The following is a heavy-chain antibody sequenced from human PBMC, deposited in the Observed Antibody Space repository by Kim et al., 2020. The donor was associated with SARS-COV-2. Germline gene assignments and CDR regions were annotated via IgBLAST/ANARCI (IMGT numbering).Heavy chain of an antibody. CDR2: ISAYNGNT. CDR3: ARDALWFGESFKWFDP. D-gene: IGHD3-10*01. CDR1: GYTFTSYG. V-gene: IGHV1-18*04. Sequence: ASVKVSCKASGYTFTSYGISWVRQAPGQGLEWMGWISAYNGNTNYAQKLQGRVTMTTDTSTSTAYMELRSLRSDDTAVYYCARDALWFGESFKWFDPWGQGTLVTVSS. J-gene: IGHJ5*02.